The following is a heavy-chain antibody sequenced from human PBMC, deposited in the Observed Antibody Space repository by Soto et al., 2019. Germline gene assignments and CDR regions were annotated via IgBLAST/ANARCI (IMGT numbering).Heavy chain of an antibody. J-gene: IGHJ4*02. CDR2: IWYDGSNK. Sequence: QVQLVESGGGVVQPGRSLRLSCAASGFTFSSYGMHWVRQAPGKGLEWVAVIWYDGSNKYYADSVKGRFTISRDNSKNTLYLRMNSLRAEDTAVYYCARDRYYGSGSYYNDYWGQGTLVTVSS. V-gene: IGHV3-33*01. CDR3: ARDRYYGSGSYYNDY. D-gene: IGHD3-10*01. CDR1: GFTFSSYG.